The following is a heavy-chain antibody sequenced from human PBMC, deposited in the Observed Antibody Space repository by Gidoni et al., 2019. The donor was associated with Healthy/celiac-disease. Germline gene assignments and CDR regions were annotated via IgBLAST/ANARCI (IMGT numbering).Heavy chain of an antibody. D-gene: IGHD3-9*01. CDR1: GFTFSSYS. CDR2: ISSSSSTI. Sequence: EIQLVESGGGLVQPGGSLILSCAASGFTFSSYSMNWVRQAPGKGLEWVSYISSSSSTIYYADSVKGRFTISRDNAKNSLYLQMNSLRAEDTAVYYCARGINDILTGPDYWGQGTLVTVSS. J-gene: IGHJ4*02. CDR3: ARGINDILTGPDY. V-gene: IGHV3-48*01.